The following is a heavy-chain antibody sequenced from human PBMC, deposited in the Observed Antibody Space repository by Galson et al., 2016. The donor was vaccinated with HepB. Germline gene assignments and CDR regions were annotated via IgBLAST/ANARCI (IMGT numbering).Heavy chain of an antibody. D-gene: IGHD6-19*01. Sequence: SETLSLTCTVSGGSISSSSYYWGWIRQPPGKGLEWIGRIYYSGSTYYNPSLKSRVTISLDTSKTQFSLKLSSVTAADTAVYYCAGRNIAVIDSWGQGTLVTFSS. CDR1: GGSISSSSYY. V-gene: IGHV4-39*01. J-gene: IGHJ4*02. CDR3: AGRNIAVIDS. CDR2: IYYSGST.